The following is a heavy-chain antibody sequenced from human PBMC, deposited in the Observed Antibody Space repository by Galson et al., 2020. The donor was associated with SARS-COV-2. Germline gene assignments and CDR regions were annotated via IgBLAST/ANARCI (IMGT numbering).Heavy chain of an antibody. Sequence: SQTLSLTCAVYGGSFSGYYWSCIRQPPGKGLEWLGAINHSGSTNYNPSLKSRVTISVDTSKNQFSLKLSSVTAADTAVYYCASSPRIVVVPAAPYYFDYWGQGTLVTVAS. CDR3: ASSPRIVVVPAAPYYFDY. J-gene: IGHJ4*02. D-gene: IGHD2-2*01. CDR2: INHSGST. V-gene: IGHV4-34*01. CDR1: GGSFSGYY.